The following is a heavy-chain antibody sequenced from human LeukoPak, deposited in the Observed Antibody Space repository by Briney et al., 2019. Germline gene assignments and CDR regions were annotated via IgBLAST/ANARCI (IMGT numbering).Heavy chain of an antibody. D-gene: IGHD5-12*01. CDR1: GFTFSSYG. J-gene: IGHJ4*02. CDR2: ISGSGGST. V-gene: IGHV3-23*01. Sequence: PGGSLRLSCAASGFTFSSYGMSWVRQAPGKGLEWVSAISGSGGSTYYADSVKGRFTISRDNSKNTLYLQMNSLRAEDTAVYYCARGPSGYHNTGGQGTLVTASS. CDR3: ARGPSGYHNT.